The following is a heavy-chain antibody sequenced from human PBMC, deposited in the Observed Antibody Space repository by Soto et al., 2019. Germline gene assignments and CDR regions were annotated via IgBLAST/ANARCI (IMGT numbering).Heavy chain of an antibody. CDR3: ARDYDFWSGYFHGWFDP. V-gene: IGHV3-33*01. J-gene: IGHJ5*02. Sequence: ESGGGVVQPGRSLRLSCAASGFTFSSYGMHWVRQAPGKGLEWVAVIWYDGSNKYYADSVKGRFTISRDNSKNTLYLQMNSLRAEDTAVYYCARDYDFWSGYFHGWFDPWGQGTLVTVSS. CDR2: IWYDGSNK. D-gene: IGHD3-3*01. CDR1: GFTFSSYG.